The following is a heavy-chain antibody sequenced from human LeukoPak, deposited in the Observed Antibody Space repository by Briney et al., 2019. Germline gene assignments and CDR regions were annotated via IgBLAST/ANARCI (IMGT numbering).Heavy chain of an antibody. V-gene: IGHV4-59*12. CDR2: IYYSGST. Sequence: PSETLSLTCTVSGGSISSYYWSWIRQPPGKGLEWIGYIYYSGSTNYNPSLKSRVTISVDTSKNQFSLKLSSVTAADTAVYYCARDRSGSYYGFDYWGQGTLVTVSS. CDR3: ARDRSGSYYGFDY. CDR1: GGSISSYY. D-gene: IGHD1-26*01. J-gene: IGHJ4*02.